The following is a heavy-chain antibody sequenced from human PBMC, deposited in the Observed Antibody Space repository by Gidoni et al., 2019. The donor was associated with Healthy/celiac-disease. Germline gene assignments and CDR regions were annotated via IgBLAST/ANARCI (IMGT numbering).Heavy chain of an antibody. CDR1: GGSFSGYY. V-gene: IGHV4-34*01. CDR3: ARAYDFWSGLTNWFDP. D-gene: IGHD3-3*01. J-gene: IGHJ5*02. CDR2: INHSGST. Sequence: QVQLQQWGAGLLKPSATLSLTCAVYGGSFSGYYWSWIRQPPGKGLEWIGEINHSGSTNYNPSLKSRVTISVDTSKNQFSLKLSSVTAADTAVYYCARAYDFWSGLTNWFDPWGRGTLVTVSS.